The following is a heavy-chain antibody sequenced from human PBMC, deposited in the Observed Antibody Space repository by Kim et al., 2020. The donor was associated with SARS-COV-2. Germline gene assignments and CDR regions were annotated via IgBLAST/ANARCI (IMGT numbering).Heavy chain of an antibody. V-gene: IGHV3-33*06. CDR3: AKDEGYYDILTARYYFDY. CDR1: GFTFSSYG. CDR2: IWYDGSNK. J-gene: IGHJ4*02. D-gene: IGHD3-9*01. Sequence: GGSLRLSCAASGFTFSSYGMHWVRQAPGKGLEWVAVIWYDGSNKYYADSVKGRFTISRDNSKNTLYLQMNSLRAEDTAVYYCAKDEGYYDILTARYYFDYWGQGTLVTVSS.